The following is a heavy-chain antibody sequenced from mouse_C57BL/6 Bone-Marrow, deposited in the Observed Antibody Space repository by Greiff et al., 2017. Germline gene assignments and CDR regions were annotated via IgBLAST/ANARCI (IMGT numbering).Heavy chain of an antibody. V-gene: IGHV2-5*01. J-gene: IGHJ1*03. CDR1: GFSLTSYG. CDR2: IWRGGST. Sequence: VKVEESGPGLVQPSQSLSITCTVSGFSLTSYGVHWVRQSPGKCLEWLGVIWRGGSTDYNAAFMSRLSITKDNSKSQVFFKMNSLQADDTAIYYCAVTGRYFDVWGTGTTVTVSS. CDR3: AVTGRYFDV. D-gene: IGHD4-1*01.